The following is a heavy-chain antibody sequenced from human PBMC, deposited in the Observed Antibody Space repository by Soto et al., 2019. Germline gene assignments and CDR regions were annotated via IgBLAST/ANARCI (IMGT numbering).Heavy chain of an antibody. J-gene: IGHJ3*02. CDR2: INPSGGST. D-gene: IGHD3-10*01. V-gene: IGHV1-46*03. CDR3: ALSYGSGDYGDAFDI. Sequence: ASVKVSCKASGYTFTSYYMHWVRQAPGQGLEWMGIINPSGGSTSYAQKFQGRVTMTRDTSKNTLYLQMNSLRAEDTAVYYCALSYGSGDYGDAFDIWGQGTMVTVSS. CDR1: GYTFTSYY.